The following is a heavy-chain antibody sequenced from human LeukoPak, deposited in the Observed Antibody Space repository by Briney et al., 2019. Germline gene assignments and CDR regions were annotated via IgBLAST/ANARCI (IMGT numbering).Heavy chain of an antibody. CDR2: ISYDGSNK. CDR1: GFTFSSYA. Sequence: GGSLRLSCAASGFTFSSYAMHWVRQAPGKGLEWVAVISYDGSNKYYADSVKGRFTISRDNSKNTLYLQMNSLRAEDTAVYYCARAARGKLGHYFDYWGQGTLVTVSS. D-gene: IGHD3-16*01. CDR3: ARAARGKLGHYFDY. V-gene: IGHV3-30-3*01. J-gene: IGHJ4*02.